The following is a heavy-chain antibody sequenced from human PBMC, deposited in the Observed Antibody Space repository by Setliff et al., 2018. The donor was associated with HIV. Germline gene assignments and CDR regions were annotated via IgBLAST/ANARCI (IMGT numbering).Heavy chain of an antibody. Sequence: KPSETLSLTCSVSGDSTSNSYWSWIRQPAGKGLEWIGRLHASGNTNYNPSLKSRVTMSIDTSKNQLSLRLTSVTAADTAVYYCARDVLKSNYLGYYHYLDVWGKGTTVTVSS. CDR3: ARDVLKSNYLGYYHYLDV. J-gene: IGHJ6*03. V-gene: IGHV4-4*07. CDR2: LHASGNT. CDR1: GDSTSNSY. D-gene: IGHD3-9*01.